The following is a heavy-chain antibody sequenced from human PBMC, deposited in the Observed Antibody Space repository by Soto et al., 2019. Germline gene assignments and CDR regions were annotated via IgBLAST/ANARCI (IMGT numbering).Heavy chain of an antibody. J-gene: IGHJ3*02. Sequence: QVQLLESGGGLVKPGGSLRLSCAASGFTVSAYYMAWIRQAPGKGPEWISYISGESSDINHADSVKGRFAISRDNAKNSLYLQMSSLRGEDTAVYFCATGQQVRMADIWGQGTMVTVSS. V-gene: IGHV3-11*03. CDR2: ISGESSDI. D-gene: IGHD6-13*01. CDR1: GFTVSAYY. CDR3: ATGQQVRMADI.